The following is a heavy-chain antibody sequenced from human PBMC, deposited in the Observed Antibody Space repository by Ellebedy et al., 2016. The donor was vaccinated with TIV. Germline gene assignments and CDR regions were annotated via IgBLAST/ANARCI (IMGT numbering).Heavy chain of an antibody. CDR1: GGSINSGGYY. CDR3: ARDGVWFGEHLGWFDP. V-gene: IGHV4-31*03. Sequence: MPSETLSLTCTVSGGSINSGGYYWSWIRQYPGKGLEWIGYIYYSGSTYYNPSLKSRVTISVDTSKNQFSLKLSSVTAADTAVYYCARDGVWFGEHLGWFDPWGQGTLVTVSS. J-gene: IGHJ5*02. CDR2: IYYSGST. D-gene: IGHD3-10*01.